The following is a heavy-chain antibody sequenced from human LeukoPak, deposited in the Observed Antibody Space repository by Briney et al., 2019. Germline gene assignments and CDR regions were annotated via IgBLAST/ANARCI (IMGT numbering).Heavy chain of an antibody. CDR3: ARGKRNTYYYESSGSFDY. J-gene: IGHJ4*02. CDR2: INHSGST. Sequence: QTQGKGQEWIGEINHSGSTNYNPSLKSRVTISVDTSKNQFSLKLSSVAAADTAVYYCARGKRNTYYYESSGSFDYWGQGTLVTVSS. V-gene: IGHV4-34*01. D-gene: IGHD3-22*01.